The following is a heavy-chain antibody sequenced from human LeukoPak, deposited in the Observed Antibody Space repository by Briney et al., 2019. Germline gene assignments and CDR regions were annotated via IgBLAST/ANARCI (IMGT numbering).Heavy chain of an antibody. CDR1: GFTFSSYA. CDR2: ISYDGSNK. V-gene: IGHV3-30-3*01. CDR3: ASSPYYYGSGLDY. D-gene: IGHD3-10*01. J-gene: IGHJ4*02. Sequence: GGSLRLSCAASGFTFSSYAMHWVRQAPGKGLEWVAVISYDGSNKYYADSVKGRFTISRDNSKNTLYLQMNSLRAEDTAVYYCASSPYYYGSGLDYWGQGTLVTVSS.